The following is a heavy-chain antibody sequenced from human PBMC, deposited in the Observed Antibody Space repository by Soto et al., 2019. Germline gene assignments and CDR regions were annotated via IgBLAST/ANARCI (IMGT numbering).Heavy chain of an antibody. D-gene: IGHD3-10*01. CDR2: INHSGST. V-gene: IGHV4-34*01. CDR3: ARGPFRHSYYPHAFDI. Sequence: PSETLSLTCAVYGGSFSTYYWSWIRQPPGKGLEWIGEINHSGSTNYNPSLKSRVTVSIDTSKNQFSLKLSSVTAADTSVYYCARGPFRHSYYPHAFDIWGQGTMVTVSS. J-gene: IGHJ3*02. CDR1: GGSFSTYY.